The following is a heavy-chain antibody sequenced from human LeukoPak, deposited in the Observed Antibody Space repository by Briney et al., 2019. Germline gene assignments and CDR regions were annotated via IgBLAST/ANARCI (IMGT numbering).Heavy chain of an antibody. J-gene: IGHJ2*01. V-gene: IGHV4-34*01. D-gene: IGHD3-22*01. CDR2: INHSGST. CDR3: ARGRSNPPRGYVRVGFDL. Sequence: SETLSLTCAVSGGSISSGGYSWSWIRQPPGKGLEWIGEINHSGSTNYNPSLKSRVTISVDTSKNQFSLKLSSVTAADTAVYYCARGRSNPPRGYVRVGFDLWGRGTLVTVSS. CDR1: GGSISSGGYS.